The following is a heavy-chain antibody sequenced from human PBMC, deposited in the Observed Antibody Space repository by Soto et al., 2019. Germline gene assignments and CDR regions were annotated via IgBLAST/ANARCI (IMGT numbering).Heavy chain of an antibody. CDR3: AKDKGYNRNDVAAFDI. CDR1: GFTFHDFA. J-gene: IGHJ3*02. Sequence: GGSLRLSCAASGFTFHDFAMHWVRQAPGKGLEWVSGISWNSGSMGYADSVNGRVIISRDNAMNSLYLQMNSLRAEDTALYYCAKDKGYNRNDVAAFDIWGQGTMVTVSS. V-gene: IGHV3-9*01. D-gene: IGHD1-20*01. CDR2: ISWNSGSM.